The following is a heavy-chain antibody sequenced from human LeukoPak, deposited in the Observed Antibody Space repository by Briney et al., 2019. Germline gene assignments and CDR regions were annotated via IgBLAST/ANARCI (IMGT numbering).Heavy chain of an antibody. CDR1: GYTFTSYY. J-gene: IGHJ4*02. V-gene: IGHV1-46*01. D-gene: IGHD3-10*01. Sequence: GASVNVSCKASGYTFTSYYIHWVRQAPGQGLEWVGIINPSGGSTTYAQKFHGRVTMTRDTSTSTIYMEVSSLRSEDTAVYYCARAEYYYGSGSYSWLDYWGQGTLVTVSS. CDR2: INPSGGST. CDR3: ARAEYYYGSGSYSWLDY.